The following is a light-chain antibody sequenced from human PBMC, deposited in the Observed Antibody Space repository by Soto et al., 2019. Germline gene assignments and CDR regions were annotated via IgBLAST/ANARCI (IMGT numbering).Light chain of an antibody. Sequence: DIQMTQSPSSLSASVGDRVTITCRASQGISNYLAWYQQKPGKVPKLLIYAASTLQSGVPSRFSGSGSGTDFSITIRILHPEDVATYYCQKYNSAPPTFGQGTKVEIK. CDR1: QGISNY. V-gene: IGKV1-27*01. CDR3: QKYNSAPPT. CDR2: AAS. J-gene: IGKJ1*01.